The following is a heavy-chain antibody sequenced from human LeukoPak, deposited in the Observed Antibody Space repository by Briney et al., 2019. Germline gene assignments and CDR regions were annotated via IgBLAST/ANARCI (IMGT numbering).Heavy chain of an antibody. CDR3: ARDLFGEADY. CDR2: ISFDGRNQ. V-gene: IGHV3-30*04. D-gene: IGHD3-10*01. Sequence: GGSLRLSCATSGFTFSGFAVHWVRQAPGKGLEWVAVISFDGRNQYYADSVKGRFTISRDNSKNTLYLQMNSLRAEDTAVYYCARDLFGEADYWGQGTLVTVSS. J-gene: IGHJ4*02. CDR1: GFTFSGFA.